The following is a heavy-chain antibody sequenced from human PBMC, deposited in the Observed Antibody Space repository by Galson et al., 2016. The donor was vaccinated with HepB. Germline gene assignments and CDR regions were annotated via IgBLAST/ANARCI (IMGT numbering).Heavy chain of an antibody. CDR3: ARGSGILDS. V-gene: IGHV1-69*13. CDR1: GFTFTDYY. J-gene: IGHJ4*02. CDR2: IIPVSGTT. Sequence: SVKVSCKASGFTFTDYYMHWVRQAPGQGLEWMAGIIPVSGTTNYAQKFQDRVTTTADASTSIAYLELSSLTSEDTAVYFCARGSGILDSWGQGTLITVSS. D-gene: IGHD2-15*01.